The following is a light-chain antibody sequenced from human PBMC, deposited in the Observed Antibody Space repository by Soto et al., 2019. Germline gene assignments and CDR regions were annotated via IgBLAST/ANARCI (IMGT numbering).Light chain of an antibody. CDR3: SSYTSSSTYV. Sequence: QSELTQPASVSGSPGQSIAISCTGTSSEVGGYNYVSWYQQHPGKAPKLMVYDVSNRPSGVSNRFSGSKSGNTASLTFSGLQAEDEADYYCSSYTSSSTYVFGNGTKVTVL. V-gene: IGLV2-14*01. J-gene: IGLJ1*01. CDR1: SSEVGGYNY. CDR2: DVS.